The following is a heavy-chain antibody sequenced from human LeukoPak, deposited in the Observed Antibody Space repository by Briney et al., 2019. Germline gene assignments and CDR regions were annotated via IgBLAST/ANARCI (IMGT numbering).Heavy chain of an antibody. V-gene: IGHV3-30*03. CDR1: GFTFSSYG. Sequence: GGSLRLSCAASGFTFSSYGMHWVRQAPGKGLEWVAVISHDGSNKYYSDSVKGRFTISRDNSKNTLYLQMNSLRVEDAAVYFCARRGGSYFDYWGQGTLVTVSS. J-gene: IGHJ4*02. D-gene: IGHD1-26*01. CDR3: ARRGGSYFDY. CDR2: ISHDGSNK.